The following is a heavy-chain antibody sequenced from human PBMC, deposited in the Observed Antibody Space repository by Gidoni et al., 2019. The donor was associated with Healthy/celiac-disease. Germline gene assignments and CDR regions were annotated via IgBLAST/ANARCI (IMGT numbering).Heavy chain of an antibody. CDR3: ASGGYCSSTSCPPVEVY. CDR2: INHSGST. J-gene: IGHJ4*02. CDR1: GGSVSGYY. Sequence: QVQLQQWGAGLLKPSETLSLTCAVDGGSVSGYYWSWIRQPPGKGLEWIGEINHSGSTNYNPSLKSRVTISVDTSKNQFSLKLSSVTAADTAVYYCASGGYCSSTSCPPVEVYWGQGTLVTVSS. V-gene: IGHV4-34*01. D-gene: IGHD2-2*01.